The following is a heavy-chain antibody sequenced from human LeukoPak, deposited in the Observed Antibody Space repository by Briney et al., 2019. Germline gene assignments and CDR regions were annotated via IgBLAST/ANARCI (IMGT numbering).Heavy chain of an antibody. V-gene: IGHV3-9*01. CDR2: ISWNSGSI. CDR3: AKDLGYSSNN. CDR1: GFTFDDYA. D-gene: IGHD6-13*01. Sequence: QAGGSLRLSCAASGFTFDDYAMHWVRQAPGKGLEWVSGISWNSGSIGYADSVKGRFTISRDNAKNSLYLQMNSLRAEDTALYYCAKDLGYSSNNWGQGTLATVSS. J-gene: IGHJ4*02.